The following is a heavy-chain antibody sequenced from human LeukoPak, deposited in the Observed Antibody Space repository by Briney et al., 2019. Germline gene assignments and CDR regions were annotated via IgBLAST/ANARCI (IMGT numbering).Heavy chain of an antibody. CDR2: ISPSGVNA. J-gene: IGHJ5*02. CDR3: ANVVRDSIGTNCYGNWFDP. CDR1: GFNFSNYA. D-gene: IGHD2-2*01. V-gene: IGHV3-23*01. Sequence: GGSLRLSCAGSGFNFSNYAMTWVRQAPGKGPEWVSAISPSGVNAYYADSVKGRFTISKDNSKNTLYLQMSSLRGEDTAVYYCANVVRDSIGTNCYGNWFDPWGQGTLVTVSS.